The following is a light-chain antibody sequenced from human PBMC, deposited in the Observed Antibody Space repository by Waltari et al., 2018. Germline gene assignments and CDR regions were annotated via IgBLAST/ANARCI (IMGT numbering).Light chain of an antibody. Sequence: DIQMTQSPSTLSASVGDRVTITCRASQSISTWLAWYQQKPGKAPNLLIFRASNLQSGVPSRFSGSGSGTEFTLTISSLQPDDFANYYCQPYKSSFRTFGQGTKVEIK. CDR3: QPYKSSFRT. CDR2: RAS. CDR1: QSISTW. J-gene: IGKJ1*01. V-gene: IGKV1-5*03.